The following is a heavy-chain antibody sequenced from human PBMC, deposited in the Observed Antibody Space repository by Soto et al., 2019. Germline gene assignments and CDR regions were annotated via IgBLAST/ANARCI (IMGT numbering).Heavy chain of an antibody. V-gene: IGHV4-59*08. CDR2: INHSGST. CDR1: GGSISSYY. J-gene: IGHJ6*02. CDR3: ASIYCGGDCFSGIYYYGMDV. D-gene: IGHD2-21*02. Sequence: SETLSLTCTVSGGSISSYYWSWIRQPPGKGLEWIGEINHSGSTNYNPSLKSRVTISVDTSKNQFSLKLSSVTAADTAVYYCASIYCGGDCFSGIYYYGMDVWGQGTTVTVSS.